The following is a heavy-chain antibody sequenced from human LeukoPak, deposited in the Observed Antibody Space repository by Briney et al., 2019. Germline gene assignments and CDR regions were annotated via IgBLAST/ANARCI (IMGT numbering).Heavy chain of an antibody. CDR3: ARSSGWYDFDY. Sequence: PGGSLRLSCAASGFTFSSYAMHWVRQAPGKGLEWVSSISSSSSYIFYADSVRGRFSIFRDNAKNTLYLQMNSLRAEDTAVYYCARSSGWYDFDYWGQGTLVTVSS. CDR1: GFTFSSYA. CDR2: ISSSSSYI. D-gene: IGHD6-19*01. V-gene: IGHV3-21*01. J-gene: IGHJ4*02.